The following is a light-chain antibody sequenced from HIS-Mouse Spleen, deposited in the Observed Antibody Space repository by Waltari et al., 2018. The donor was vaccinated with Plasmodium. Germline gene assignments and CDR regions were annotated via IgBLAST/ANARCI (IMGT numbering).Light chain of an antibody. J-gene: IGLJ1*01. Sequence: QSALTQPASVSGSPGQSITISCTGTRSAVGSYTLVSWYQQHPGKAPKLMIYEGSKRPSGVSNRFSGSKSGNTASLTISGLQAEDEADYYCCSYAGSSTYVFGTGTKVTVL. V-gene: IGLV2-23*01. CDR1: RSAVGSYTL. CDR2: EGS. CDR3: CSYAGSSTYV.